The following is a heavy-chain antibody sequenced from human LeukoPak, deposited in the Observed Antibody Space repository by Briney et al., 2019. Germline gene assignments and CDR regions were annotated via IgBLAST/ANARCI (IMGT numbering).Heavy chain of an antibody. Sequence: GGSLRLSCAASGFTFTNAWMSWVRQAPGKGLEWVGRVKSKNDSRTTDYAAPVNGGFTISRDDSNNTLYLQMNSPKTEDTAVYYCTSGAGGNWGQGALVTVPS. V-gene: IGHV3-15*01. CDR3: TSGAGGN. D-gene: IGHD1-26*01. CDR2: VKSKNDSRTT. CDR1: GFTFTNAW. J-gene: IGHJ4*02.